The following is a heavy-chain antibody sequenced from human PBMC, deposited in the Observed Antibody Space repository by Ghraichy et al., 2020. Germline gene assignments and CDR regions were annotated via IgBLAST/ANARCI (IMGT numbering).Heavy chain of an antibody. Sequence: ESLNISCAASGFTFRTYWMSRVRQAPGKGLEWVARIKEDGSEKHHEDSVKGRFTISRDNAKNSVYLQMNSLRAEDTAVYYCARDKGWSALDYWGQGTLVTVSS. V-gene: IGHV3-7*01. CDR1: GFTFRTYW. J-gene: IGHJ4*02. CDR3: ARDKGWSALDY. D-gene: IGHD6-19*01. CDR2: IKEDGSEK.